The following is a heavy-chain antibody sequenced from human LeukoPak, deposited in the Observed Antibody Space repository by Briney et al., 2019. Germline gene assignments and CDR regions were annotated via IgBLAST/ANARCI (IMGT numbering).Heavy chain of an antibody. J-gene: IGHJ3*02. CDR3: AGSSTSFDAFDI. D-gene: IGHD2-2*01. CDR1: GYTFTSYY. V-gene: IGHV1-46*01. CDR2: INPSGGST. Sequence: ASVKVTCKASGYTFTSYYMHWVRQAPGQGLEWMGIINPSGGSTSYAQKFQGRVTMTRDTSTSTVYMELSSLRSEDTAVYYCAGSSTSFDAFDIWGQGTMVTVSS.